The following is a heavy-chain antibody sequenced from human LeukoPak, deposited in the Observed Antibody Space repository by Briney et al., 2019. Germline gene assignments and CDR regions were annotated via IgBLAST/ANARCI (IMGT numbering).Heavy chain of an antibody. D-gene: IGHD4-11*01. CDR2: ISHSGTT. CDR1: GYSITSDYY. CDR3: ARDRAYRNHDY. J-gene: IGHJ4*02. V-gene: IGHV4-38-2*02. Sequence: SETLSLTCTVSGYSITSDYYWGWIRQSPGMGLEWMGSISHSGTTYYSPSLKSRIDISLDTSKNQVSLRLNSVTAADTAVYYCARDRAYRNHDYWGQGTLVTVSS.